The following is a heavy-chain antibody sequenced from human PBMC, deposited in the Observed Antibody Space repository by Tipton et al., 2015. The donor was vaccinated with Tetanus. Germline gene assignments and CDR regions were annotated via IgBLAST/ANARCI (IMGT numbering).Heavy chain of an antibody. J-gene: IGHJ6*02. CDR1: GFTVSSNY. CDR3: AREKGALYYYYGMDV. Sequence: SLRLSCAASGFTVSSNYMSWVRQAPGKGLEWVSVIYSGGSTYYADSVKGRFTISRDNSKNTLYLQMNSLRAEDTAVYYCAREKGALYYYYGMDVWGQGTTVTVSS. V-gene: IGHV3-53*05. D-gene: IGHD1-26*01. CDR2: IYSGGST.